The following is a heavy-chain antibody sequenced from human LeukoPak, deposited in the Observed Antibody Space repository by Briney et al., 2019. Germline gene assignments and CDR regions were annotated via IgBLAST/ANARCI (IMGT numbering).Heavy chain of an antibody. CDR1: GFTFSIYS. D-gene: IGHD6-13*01. CDR2: IGSSIAYI. V-gene: IGHV3-21*01. J-gene: IGHJ6*03. CDR3: ARAAIAAARIYYYMDV. Sequence: GGSLRLSCAASGFTFSIYSMNWVRQAPGKGLEWVSSIGSSIAYIYYADSVKGRFTISRDNAENSLYLQMNSLRAEDTAVYYCARAAIAAARIYYYMDVWGKGTTVTVSS.